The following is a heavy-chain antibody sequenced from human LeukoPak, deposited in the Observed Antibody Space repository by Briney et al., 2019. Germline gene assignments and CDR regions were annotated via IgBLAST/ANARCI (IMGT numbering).Heavy chain of an antibody. V-gene: IGHV3-30-3*01. D-gene: IGHD4-17*01. CDR1: GFTFSSYA. J-gene: IGHJ3*02. Sequence: PGGSLRLSCAASGFTFSSYAMHWVRQAPGKGLEWVAVISYDGSNKYYADSVKGRFTISRDNSKNTLYLQMNSLRAEDTAVYYCARGGPRMTTDAFDIWGQGTMVTVSS. CDR2: ISYDGSNK. CDR3: ARGGPRMTTDAFDI.